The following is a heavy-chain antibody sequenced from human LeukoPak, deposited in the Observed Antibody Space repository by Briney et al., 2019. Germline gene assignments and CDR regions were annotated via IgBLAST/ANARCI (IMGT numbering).Heavy chain of an antibody. D-gene: IGHD6-13*01. CDR3: ALVIAAAGIDWFDP. V-gene: IGHV1-2*02. CDR2: INPNSGGT. Sequence: GASVKVSCKASGYTFTSYDINWVRQATGQGPEWMGWINPNSGGTNYAQKFQGRVTMTRDTSISTAYMELSRLRSDDTAVYYCALVIAAAGIDWFDPWGQGTLVTVSS. CDR1: GYTFTSYD. J-gene: IGHJ5*02.